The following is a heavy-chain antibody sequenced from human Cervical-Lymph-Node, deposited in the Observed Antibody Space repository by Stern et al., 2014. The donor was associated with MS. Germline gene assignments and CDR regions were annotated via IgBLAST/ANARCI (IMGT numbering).Heavy chain of an antibody. CDR1: GGTLSKFP. Sequence: QLGQSGAEVTKPGPSVKVSCKASGGTLSKFPSSWGRQAQGQGLEWMGRIFPVFGTPTYAQEFRGRVTITADVSTSTVYMELSSLRSDDTAVYYCALSSETSDRWYSLGYDLWGQGTLVTVSS. J-gene: IGHJ5*02. D-gene: IGHD6-13*01. V-gene: IGHV1-69*18. CDR3: ALSSETSDRWYSLGYDL. CDR2: IFPVFGTP.